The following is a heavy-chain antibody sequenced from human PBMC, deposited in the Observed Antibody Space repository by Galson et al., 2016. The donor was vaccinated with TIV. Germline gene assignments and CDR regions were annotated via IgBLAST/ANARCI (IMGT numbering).Heavy chain of an antibody. J-gene: IGHJ4*02. CDR1: GGSISSYY. V-gene: IGHV4-4*07. CDR3: GTTYYNFWNDYRIVDS. D-gene: IGHD3-3*01. CDR2: IYASGSR. Sequence: SETLSLTCTVSGGSISSYYWSWIRQPAGRGLEWIGRIYASGSRNYNPSLTSRVTMSLDTSKNQFSLRLNSVTAADTAGYYCGTTYYNFWNDYRIVDSWGQGTLITVAS.